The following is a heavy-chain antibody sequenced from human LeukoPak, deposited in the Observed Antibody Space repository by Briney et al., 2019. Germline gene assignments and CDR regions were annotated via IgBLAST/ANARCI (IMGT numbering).Heavy chain of an antibody. CDR1: GYSISSDYY. CDR2: MHHSGGT. Sequence: PSETLSLTCGVSGYSISSDYYWGWIRQSPGKGLEWIVTMHHSGGTYYNPSLRSRVTISVDTSKNRFSLRLSSVTATDTAVYYCARSPLFFYHMDVWGKGTTVTVSS. V-gene: IGHV4-38-2*01. CDR3: ARSPLFFYHMDV. J-gene: IGHJ6*03. D-gene: IGHD2/OR15-2a*01.